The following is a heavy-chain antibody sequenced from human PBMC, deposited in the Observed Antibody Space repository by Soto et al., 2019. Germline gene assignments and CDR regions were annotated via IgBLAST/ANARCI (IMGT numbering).Heavy chain of an antibody. V-gene: IGHV3-23*01. CDR1: GFTFSSYA. CDR2: ISGSGGST. CDR3: AKDERQLEPPAEWYFDL. J-gene: IGHJ2*01. Sequence: GGSLRLSCAASGFTFSSYAMSWVRQAPGKGLEWVSAISGSGGSTYYADSVKGRFTISRDNSKNTLYLQMNSLRAEDTAVYYCAKDERQLEPPAEWYFDLWGRGTLVTVSS. D-gene: IGHD1-1*01.